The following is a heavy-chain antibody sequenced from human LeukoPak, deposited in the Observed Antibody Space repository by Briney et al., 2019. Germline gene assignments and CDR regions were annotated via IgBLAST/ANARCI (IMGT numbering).Heavy chain of an antibody. CDR3: ARERPLYDY. CDR1: GGSISSSSYY. Sequence: SETLSLTCTVSGGSISSSSYYWGWIRQPPGKGLEWIGSIYYSGSTYYNPSLKSRVTISVDTSKNQFSLKLSSVTAADTAVYYCARERPLYDYWGQGTLVTVSS. J-gene: IGHJ4*02. V-gene: IGHV4-39*07. CDR2: IYYSGST.